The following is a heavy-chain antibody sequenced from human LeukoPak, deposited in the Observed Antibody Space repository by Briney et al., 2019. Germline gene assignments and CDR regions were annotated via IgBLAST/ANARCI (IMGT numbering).Heavy chain of an antibody. CDR3: ASHIVVVTLYYFDH. CDR2: ISGYSGTT. D-gene: IGHD2-21*02. V-gene: IGHV1-18*01. CDR1: GYTFSDYG. J-gene: IGHJ4*02. Sequence: ASVKVSCKTSGYTFSDYGITWVRQAPGQGLEWMGKISGYSGTTNYGQNFQDRVKMTINTFTSTAYMELSSLRSEDTAMYYCASHIVVVTLYYFDHWGQGTPVTVSS.